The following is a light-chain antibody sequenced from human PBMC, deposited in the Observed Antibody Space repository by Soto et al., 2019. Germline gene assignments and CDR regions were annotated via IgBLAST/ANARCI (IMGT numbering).Light chain of an antibody. V-gene: IGLV2-23*01. CDR3: SSYTSSSIYV. J-gene: IGLJ1*01. CDR2: EGT. CDR1: SSGVGGYNL. Sequence: VLTQPASVSGSPGQSITVSCAGTSSGVGGYNLVSWYQQHPGKAPKLIIYEGTERPSGISPRFSGSKSGNTASLTISGLQAEDEADYYCSSYTSSSIYVFGSGTKVTVL.